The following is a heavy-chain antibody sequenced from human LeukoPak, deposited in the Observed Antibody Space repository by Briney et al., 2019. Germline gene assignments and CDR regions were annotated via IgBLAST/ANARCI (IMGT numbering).Heavy chain of an antibody. Sequence: ASVKVSCRASGYTFVRYGINWVRQAPGQGLEWMGWISTYNGDTNYVQKLQGRVTMTRDTSTNTAYMELRSLTADDTAIYYCARAPRIASLHYYYYMDVWGKGTTVTISS. V-gene: IGHV1-18*04. D-gene: IGHD6-13*01. J-gene: IGHJ6*03. CDR1: GYTFVRYG. CDR3: ARAPRIASLHYYYYMDV. CDR2: ISTYNGDT.